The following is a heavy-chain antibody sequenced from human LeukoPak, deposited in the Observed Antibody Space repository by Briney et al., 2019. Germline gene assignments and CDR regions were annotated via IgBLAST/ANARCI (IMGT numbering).Heavy chain of an antibody. CDR3: ARGCPLQNYYGMDV. CDR1: GGSISSSSYY. CDR2: IYYSGST. D-gene: IGHD2-2*01. V-gene: IGHV4-39*01. J-gene: IGHJ6*02. Sequence: PSETPSLTCTASGGSISSSSYYWGWIRQPPGKGLEWIGSIYYSGSTYYNPSLKSRVTISVDTSKNQFSLKLSSVTAADTAVYYCARGCPLQNYYGMDVWGQGTTVTVSS.